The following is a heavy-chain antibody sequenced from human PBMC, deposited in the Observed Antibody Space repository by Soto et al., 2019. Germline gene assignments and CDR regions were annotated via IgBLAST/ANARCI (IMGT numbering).Heavy chain of an antibody. CDR3: ARWPQLEPRFDY. V-gene: IGHV4-31*03. CDR2: IYYSGST. J-gene: IGHJ4*02. D-gene: IGHD1-1*01. CDR1: GGSFSSGGYY. Sequence: SETLSLTCTVSGGSFSSGGYYWSWIRQHPGKGLEWIGYIYYSGSTYYNPSLKSRVTISVDTSKNQFSLKLSSVTAADTAVYYCARWPQLEPRFDYWGQGTLVTVSS.